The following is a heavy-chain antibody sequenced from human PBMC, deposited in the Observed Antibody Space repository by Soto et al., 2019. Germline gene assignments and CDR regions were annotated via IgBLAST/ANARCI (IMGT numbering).Heavy chain of an antibody. J-gene: IGHJ6*03. V-gene: IGHV1-24*01. CDR1: GYTLTELS. D-gene: IGHD2-2*01. CDR3: ATVGVVPAAMASGYYYMDV. Sequence: ASVKVSCKVSGYTLTELSMHWVRQAPGKGLERMGGFDPEDGETIYAQKFQGRVTMTEDTSTDTAYMELSSLRSEDTAVYYCATVGVVPAAMASGYYYMDVWGKGTTVTVSS. CDR2: FDPEDGET.